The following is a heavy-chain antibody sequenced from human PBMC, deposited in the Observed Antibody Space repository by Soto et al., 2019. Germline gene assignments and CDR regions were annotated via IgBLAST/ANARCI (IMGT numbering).Heavy chain of an antibody. V-gene: IGHV3-9*01. D-gene: IGHD4-17*01. Sequence: GGSLRLSCAASGFTFDDYAMHWVRQAPGKGLEWVSGISWNSGSIGYAASVKGRFTISRDNAKNSLYLQMNSLRAEDTALYYCAKDILAMTTVTSDAFDIWGQGTMVTVSS. J-gene: IGHJ3*02. CDR3: AKDILAMTTVTSDAFDI. CDR1: GFTFDDYA. CDR2: ISWNSGSI.